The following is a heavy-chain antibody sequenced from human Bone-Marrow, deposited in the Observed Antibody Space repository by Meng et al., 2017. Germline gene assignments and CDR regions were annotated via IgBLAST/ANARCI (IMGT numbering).Heavy chain of an antibody. CDR2: IYPSGGSK. D-gene: IGHD2-15*01. CDR1: GNILTTHT. Sequence: ASVKVSCKASGNILTTHTMHWVRQAPGQGFEWMGIIYPSGGSKIKAQKFQGRVTLTRDTSTGTLYMELRSLTSEDTAVYYCASQEGSCSGGACYPDFWGQGTLVTVSS. J-gene: IGHJ4*02. CDR3: ASQEGSCSGGACYPDF. V-gene: IGHV1-46*01.